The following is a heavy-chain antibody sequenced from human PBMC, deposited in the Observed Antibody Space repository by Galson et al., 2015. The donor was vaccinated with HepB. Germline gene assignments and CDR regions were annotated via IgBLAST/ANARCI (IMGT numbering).Heavy chain of an antibody. CDR1: GYTFTDYY. CDR2: IKANSGGT. J-gene: IGHJ6*03. D-gene: IGHD2-8*02. V-gene: IGHV1-2*06. Sequence: SVKVSCKASGYTFTDYYMHWVRQAPGQGLEWMGRIKANSGGTNYAQKFQGRVTMTRDTSISTAYMELSRLRSDDTAVYYCARMGVGGGPPPLPGYNSDWWKDRYFFYMDVWGKGTTVTVSS. CDR3: ARMGVGGGPPPLPGYNSDWWKDRYFFYMDV.